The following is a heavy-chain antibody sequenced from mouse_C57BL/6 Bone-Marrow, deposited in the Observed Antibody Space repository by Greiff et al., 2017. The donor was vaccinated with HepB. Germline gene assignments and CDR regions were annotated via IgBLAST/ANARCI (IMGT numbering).Heavy chain of an antibody. CDR2: ISDGGSYT. CDR1: GFTFSSYA. D-gene: IGHD2-3*01. CDR3: ARRYDGYYDYAMDY. V-gene: IGHV5-4*03. Sequence: DVMLVESGGGLVKPGGSLKLSCAASGFTFSSYAMSWVRQTPEKRLEWVATISDGGSYTYYPDNVKGRFTISRDNAKNNLYLQMSHLKSEDTAMYYCARRYDGYYDYAMDYWGQGTSVTVSS. J-gene: IGHJ4*01.